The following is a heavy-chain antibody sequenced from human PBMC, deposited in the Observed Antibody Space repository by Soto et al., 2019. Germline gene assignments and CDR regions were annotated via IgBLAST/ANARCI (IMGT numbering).Heavy chain of an antibody. Sequence: GGSLRLSCAASGFLSSAYYMSWRRHAQPKWLDWISDISNSNSFTNYADSVKGRFTISRDNAKNSLYLQMKSLRAEDTAVYSRRRGGSCSDYRGKGNLVTASS. CDR3: RRGGSCSDY. V-gene: IGHV3-11*06. CDR1: GFLSSAYY. CDR2: ISNSNSFT. J-gene: IGHJ4*02. D-gene: IGHD2-15*01.